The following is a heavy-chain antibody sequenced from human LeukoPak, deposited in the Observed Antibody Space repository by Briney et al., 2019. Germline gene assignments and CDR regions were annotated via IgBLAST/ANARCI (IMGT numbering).Heavy chain of an antibody. D-gene: IGHD3-16*02. CDR2: IWYDGSNK. CDR3: ARGALRLGELSPY. Sequence: GGSLRLSCAAFGFTFSSYGMYWVRQAPGKGLEWVAVIWYDGSNKYYADSVKGRFTISRDNSKNTLYLQMNSLRAEDTAVYYCARGALRLGELSPYWGQGTLVTVSS. CDR1: GFTFSSYG. J-gene: IGHJ4*02. V-gene: IGHV3-33*01.